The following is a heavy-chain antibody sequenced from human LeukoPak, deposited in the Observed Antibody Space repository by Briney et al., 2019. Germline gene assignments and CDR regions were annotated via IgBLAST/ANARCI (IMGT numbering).Heavy chain of an antibody. V-gene: IGHV3-23*01. J-gene: IGHJ4*02. Sequence: GGTLRLSCAASGFTFSSYGMSWVRQAPGKGLEWVSAISGSGGSTYYADSVKGRFTISRDNSKNTLYLQMNSLRAEDTAVYYCVREDIVATVWGQGTLVTVSS. CDR3: VREDIVATV. CDR1: GFTFSSYG. D-gene: IGHD5-12*01. CDR2: ISGSGGST.